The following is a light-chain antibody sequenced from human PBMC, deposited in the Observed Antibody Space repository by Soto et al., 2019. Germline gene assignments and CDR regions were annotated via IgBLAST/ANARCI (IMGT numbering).Light chain of an antibody. CDR2: GAS. CDR1: QSIANN. Sequence: EIVMTQSPATLSVSPGERATLSCKASQSIANNLAWHQQKPGQAPRLLIYGASTRATGIPARFSGSGSGTEFTLTISSLQSEDFAVYYCQQYNNWPQWTFGQGTKVDIK. CDR3: QQYNNWPQWT. V-gene: IGKV3-15*01. J-gene: IGKJ1*01.